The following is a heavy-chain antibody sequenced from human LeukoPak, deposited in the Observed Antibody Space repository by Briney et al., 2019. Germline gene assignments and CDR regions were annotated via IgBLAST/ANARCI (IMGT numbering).Heavy chain of an antibody. V-gene: IGHV3-23*01. CDR3: TRTYSSSSIDY. Sequence: PGGSLRLSCSASGFTFRNYAMNWVRQAPGKGLEWVSAISGNGDSTYYADSVKGRFTISRDNSKNTLYPQMNSLRAEDTAVYYCTRTYSSSSIDYWGQGTLVTVSS. CDR1: GFTFRNYA. CDR2: ISGNGDST. J-gene: IGHJ4*02. D-gene: IGHD6-6*01.